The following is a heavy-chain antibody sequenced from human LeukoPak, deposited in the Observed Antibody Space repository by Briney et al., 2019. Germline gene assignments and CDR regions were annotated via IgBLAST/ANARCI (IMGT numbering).Heavy chain of an antibody. D-gene: IGHD5-12*01. CDR3: TRDSYSGYDRSLGY. CDR1: GYTFTIYY. J-gene: IGHJ4*02. V-gene: IGHV1-46*03. CDR2: INPSGGST. Sequence: ASVKVSCKASGYTFTIYYIHWVRQAPRQGLEWMEIINPSGGSTSYAQKFQGRVTMTRDTSTSTVYMELSSLRSEDTAMYYCTRDSYSGYDRSLGYWGQGTLVTVSS.